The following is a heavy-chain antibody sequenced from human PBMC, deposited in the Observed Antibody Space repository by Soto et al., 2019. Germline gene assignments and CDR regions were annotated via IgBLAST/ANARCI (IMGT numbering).Heavy chain of an antibody. D-gene: IGHD4-4*01. CDR2: INAGNGDS. J-gene: IGHJ4*02. CDR3: ARELQGLYYFDY. Sequence: QTRASVKVSCKASEYTFSSYTLHWVRQAPGQRLEWMGWINAGNGDSKYSQKFQGRVSISRDTHASTAYMEMSSLTSEDTAVYYCARELQGLYYFDYWGQGTLVTVSS. CDR1: EYTFSSYT. V-gene: IGHV1-3*01.